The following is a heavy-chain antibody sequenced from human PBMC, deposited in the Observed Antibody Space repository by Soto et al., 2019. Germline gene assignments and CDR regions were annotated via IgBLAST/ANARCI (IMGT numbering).Heavy chain of an antibody. CDR3: AREGLRGYSYGYRY. J-gene: IGHJ4*02. CDR1: GGSISSGDYY. V-gene: IGHV4-30-4*01. CDR2: IYYSGST. Sequence: PSETLSLTCTVSGGSISSGDYYWSCIRQPPGKGLELIGYIYYSGSTYYNPSLKSRVTISVDTSKNQFSLKLSSVTAADTAVYYCAREGLRGYSYGYRYWGQGTLVTVSS. D-gene: IGHD5-18*01.